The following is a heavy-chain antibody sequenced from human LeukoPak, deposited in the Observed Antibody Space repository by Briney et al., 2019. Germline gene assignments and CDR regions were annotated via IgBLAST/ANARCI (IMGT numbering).Heavy chain of an antibody. CDR2: ISGSGGST. CDR1: GFTFSSYA. D-gene: IGHD3-22*01. CDR3: AKGGAYYYDSSGYFSI. Sequence: GGSLRLSCAASGFTFSSYAMSWVRQAPGKGLEWVSAISGSGGSTYYADSVKGRFTISRDNSKNTLYLQMNSLGAEDTAVYYCAKGGAYYYDSSGYFSIWGQGTMVTVSS. V-gene: IGHV3-23*01. J-gene: IGHJ3*02.